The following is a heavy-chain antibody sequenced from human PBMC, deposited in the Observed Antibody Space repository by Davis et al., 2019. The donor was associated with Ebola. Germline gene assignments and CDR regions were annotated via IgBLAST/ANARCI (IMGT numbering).Heavy chain of an antibody. V-gene: IGHV3-23*01. CDR1: GFTFSSYA. Sequence: GESLKISCAASGFTFSSYAMSLVRQAPGKGLECVSAISCSGGSTYYADSVKGRFAISRDNSRNTLYLQMNSLRAEDTAVYYCAKGGPVGAIDYWGQGTLVTVSS. CDR3: AKGGPVGAIDY. D-gene: IGHD1-26*01. CDR2: ISCSGGST. J-gene: IGHJ4*02.